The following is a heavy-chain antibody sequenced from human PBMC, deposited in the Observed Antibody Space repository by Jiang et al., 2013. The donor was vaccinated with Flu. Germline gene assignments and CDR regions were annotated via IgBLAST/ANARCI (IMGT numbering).Heavy chain of an antibody. J-gene: IGHJ6*02. CDR3: ARETPYAVPYYYYGMDV. V-gene: IGHV1-69*01. D-gene: IGHD3-16*01. CDR2: IIPIFGTA. Sequence: EVKKPGSSVKVSCKASGGTFSSYAISWVRQAPGQGLEWMGGIIPIFGTANYAQKFQGRVTITADESTSTAYMELSSLRSEDTAVYYCARETPYAVPYYYYGMDVWGQGTTVTVSS. CDR1: GGTFSSYA.